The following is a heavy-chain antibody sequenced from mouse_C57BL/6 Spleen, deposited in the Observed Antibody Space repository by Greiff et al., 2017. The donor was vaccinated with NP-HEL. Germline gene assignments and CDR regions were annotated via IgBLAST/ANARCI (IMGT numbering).Heavy chain of an antibody. J-gene: IGHJ3*01. D-gene: IGHD3-2*02. CDR1: GYSITSGYY. CDR3: ASEGDSSGRAWFAY. CDR2: ISYDGSN. V-gene: IGHV3-6*01. Sequence: VQLQESGPGLVKPSQSLSLTCSVTGYSITSGYYWNWIRQFPGNKLEWMGYISYDGSNNYNPSLKNRISITRDTSKNQFFLKLNSVTTEDTATCYCASEGDSSGRAWFAYWGQGTLVTVSA.